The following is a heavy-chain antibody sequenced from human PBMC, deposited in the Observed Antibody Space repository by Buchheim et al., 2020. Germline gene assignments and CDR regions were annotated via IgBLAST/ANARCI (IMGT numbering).Heavy chain of an antibody. CDR1: GFTFNRYW. CDR2: INSDGSRT. D-gene: IGHD6-19*01. Sequence: EVRLAESGGGLVQPGGSLRLSCAASGFTFNRYWMHWVRQAPGKGLVWVSRINSDGSRTDYADSVKGRFTISRDNAKNTLYLQMNSLRAEDMAVYFCAREAGSSGWYWFDPWGQGTL. J-gene: IGHJ5*02. CDR3: AREAGSSGWYWFDP. V-gene: IGHV3-74*01.